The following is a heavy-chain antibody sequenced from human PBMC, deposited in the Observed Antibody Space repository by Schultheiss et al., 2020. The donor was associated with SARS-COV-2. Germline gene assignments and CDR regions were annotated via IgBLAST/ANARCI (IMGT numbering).Heavy chain of an antibody. J-gene: IGHJ6*03. Sequence: SETLSLTCTVSGGSISSYYWSWIRQPPGKGLEWIGSIYYSGSTYYNTSLKSRVTISVDTSKNQFSLKLSSVTAADTAVYYCARASLGYCSSTSCYKIAWGYYYYYYMDVWGKGTTVTVSS. CDR1: GGSISSYY. CDR2: IYYSGST. V-gene: IGHV4-59*01. CDR3: ARASLGYCSSTSCYKIAWGYYYYYYMDV. D-gene: IGHD2-2*02.